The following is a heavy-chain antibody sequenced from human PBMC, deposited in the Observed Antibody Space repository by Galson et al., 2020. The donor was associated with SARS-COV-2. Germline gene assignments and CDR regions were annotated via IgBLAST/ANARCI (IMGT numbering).Heavy chain of an antibody. D-gene: IGHD5-12*01. Sequence: GESLKISCAASGFNFRAYAMHWLRQAPGKGLEWVAIIWHDGIHKYYMDSVKGRFTVSKDDSKNTLYLQMNSLSGEDTAVYFCAGDPPESGYAFQIWGQGTVVAVSS. CDR1: GFNFRAYA. CDR3: AGDPPESGYAFQI. J-gene: IGHJ3*02. CDR2: IWHDGIHK. V-gene: IGHV3-33*01.